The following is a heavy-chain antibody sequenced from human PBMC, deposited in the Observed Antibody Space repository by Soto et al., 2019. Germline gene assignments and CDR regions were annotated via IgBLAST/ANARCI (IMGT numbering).Heavy chain of an antibody. Sequence: EVQLVESGGGLVQPGGSLRLSCAASGFTFSSYWMYWVRQAPGKGLEWVSHINNDGSYTIYAESVKGRFTFSRDNAKNTLYLQMNSLRAEDTAVYYCVRGGYMHACDIWGQGTMVTVSS. CDR3: VRGGYMHACDI. CDR1: GFTFSSYW. CDR2: INNDGSYT. J-gene: IGHJ3*02. D-gene: IGHD6-13*01. V-gene: IGHV3-74*01.